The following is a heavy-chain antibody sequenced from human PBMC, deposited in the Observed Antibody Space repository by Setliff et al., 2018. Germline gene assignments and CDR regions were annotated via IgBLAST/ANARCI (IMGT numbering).Heavy chain of an antibody. V-gene: IGHV4-34*01. CDR2: INHSGST. CDR1: GGSISGYY. J-gene: IGHJ4*02. D-gene: IGHD3-10*01. Sequence: SETLSLTCTVSGGSISGYYWSWIRQPPGKGLEWIGEINHSGSTNYNPSLKSRVTISVDTSKNQFSLKLSSVTAADTAVYYCAGSTYYYGSGTYSASDYWGQGTLVTVSS. CDR3: AGSTYYYGSGTYSASDY.